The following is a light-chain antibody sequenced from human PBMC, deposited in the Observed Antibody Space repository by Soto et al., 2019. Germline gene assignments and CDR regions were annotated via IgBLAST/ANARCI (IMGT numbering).Light chain of an antibody. CDR3: QQYKNWPYT. Sequence: EIVMTQSPDTLSVSPGERATLSCRARQSVSSNLAWYQQKPGQAPTLLLFGASTRATGIPARFSGSGSGTEFTLTLSSLESEEFALYHHQQYKNWPYTLGQGTTLEIK. CDR2: GAS. J-gene: IGKJ2*01. CDR1: QSVSSN. V-gene: IGKV3-15*01.